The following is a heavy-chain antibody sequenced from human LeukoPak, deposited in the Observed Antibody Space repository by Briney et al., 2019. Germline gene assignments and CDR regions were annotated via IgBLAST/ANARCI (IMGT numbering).Heavy chain of an antibody. CDR2: IYPGDSDT. CDR3: ARHSRHHWNDSQNFDY. V-gene: IGHV5-51*01. J-gene: IGHJ4*02. CDR1: GYSFTSYW. D-gene: IGHD1-1*01. Sequence: GESLKISCKGSGYSFTSYWIGWVRQMPGKGLEWMGIIYPGDSDTRYSPSFQGQVTISADKSISTAYLQWSSLKASDTAMYYCARHSRHHWNDSQNFDYWGQGTLVTVSS.